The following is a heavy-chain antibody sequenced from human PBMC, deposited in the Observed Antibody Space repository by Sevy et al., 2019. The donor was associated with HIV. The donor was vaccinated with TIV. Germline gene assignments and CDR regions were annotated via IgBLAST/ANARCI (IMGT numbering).Heavy chain of an antibody. CDR3: TRLRVAAAGTEIDY. CDR2: IRSKANSYAT. J-gene: IGHJ4*02. D-gene: IGHD6-13*01. Sequence: GGSLRLSCAASGFTFSGSAMHWVRQASGKGLEWVGRIRSKANSYATAYAASVKGRFTISRDDSKNTAYLQMNSLKTEDTAVYYCTRLRVAAAGTEIDYLGQGTLVTVSS. CDR1: GFTFSGSA. V-gene: IGHV3-73*01.